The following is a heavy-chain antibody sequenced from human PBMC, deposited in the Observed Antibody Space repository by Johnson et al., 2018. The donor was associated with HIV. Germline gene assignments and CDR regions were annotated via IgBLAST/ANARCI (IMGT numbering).Heavy chain of an antibody. V-gene: IGHV3-30*04. CDR3: AETPGIAAAGTGYAFDI. J-gene: IGHJ3*02. Sequence: QVQLVESGGGVVQPGRSLRLSCAASGFTFSSYAMHWVRQAPGKGLEWVAVISYDGSNKYYADSVKGRFTISRDNSKNTLYLQMNSLRAEDTAVYYWAETPGIAAAGTGYAFDIWGQGTMVTVSS. D-gene: IGHD6-13*01. CDR2: ISYDGSNK. CDR1: GFTFSSYA.